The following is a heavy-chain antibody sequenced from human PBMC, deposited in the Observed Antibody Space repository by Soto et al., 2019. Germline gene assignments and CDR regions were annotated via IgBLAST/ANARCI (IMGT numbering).Heavy chain of an antibody. J-gene: IGHJ4*02. Sequence: SFWMHWGSHVPGKGLVWVARIDTSGHSTNYAESVKGRFTISRDNARNTVSLQMNSLRVEDTGVYYCAKDSWYFDLWSQGSQVTVSS. CDR1: SFW. V-gene: IGHV3-74*01. CDR2: IDTSGHST. CDR3: AKDSWYFDL. D-gene: IGHD6-13*01.